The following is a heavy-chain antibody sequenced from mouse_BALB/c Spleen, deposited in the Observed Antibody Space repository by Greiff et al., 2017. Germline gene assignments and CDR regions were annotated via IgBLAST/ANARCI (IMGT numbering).Heavy chain of an antibody. CDR1: GFTFSSYY. V-gene: IGHV5-6-2*01. Sequence: EVKVVESGGGLVKLGGSLKLSCAASGFTFSSYYMSWVRQTPEKRLELVAAINSNGGSTYYPDTVKGRFTISRDNAKNTLYLQMSSLKSEDTALYYCARLYYYGSSSHYFDYWGQGTTLTVSS. J-gene: IGHJ2*01. CDR2: INSNGGST. D-gene: IGHD1-1*01. CDR3: ARLYYYGSSSHYFDY.